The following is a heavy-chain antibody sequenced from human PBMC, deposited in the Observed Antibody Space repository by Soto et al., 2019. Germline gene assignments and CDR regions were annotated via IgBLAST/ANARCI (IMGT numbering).Heavy chain of an antibody. CDR2: ISGSGGST. CDR3: AKDPYIAAAGPPSRFDP. J-gene: IGHJ5*02. Sequence: PGGSLRLSCAASGFTFSSYAMNWVRRAPGKGLEWVSAISGSGGSTYYADSVKGRFTIPRDNSKNTLYLQMNSLRAEDTAIYYCAKDPYIAAAGPPSRFDPWGQGTLVTVSS. V-gene: IGHV3-23*01. D-gene: IGHD6-13*01. CDR1: GFTFSSYA.